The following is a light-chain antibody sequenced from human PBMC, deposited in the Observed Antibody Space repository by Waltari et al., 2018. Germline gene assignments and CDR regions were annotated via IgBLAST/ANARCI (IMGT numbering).Light chain of an antibody. Sequence: DIQMTQSPSTLSASVGDRVTITCRAIQSISSWLAWYQQKPGKAPKRLIYKASSLESGVPSRFSGSGSGTEFTLTISSLQPDDFATYYYQQYNSYSGTFGQGTKVEIK. CDR1: QSISSW. CDR3: QQYNSYSGT. CDR2: KAS. J-gene: IGKJ1*01. V-gene: IGKV1-5*03.